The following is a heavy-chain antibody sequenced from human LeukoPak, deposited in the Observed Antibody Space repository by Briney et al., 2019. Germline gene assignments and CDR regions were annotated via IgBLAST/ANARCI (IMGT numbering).Heavy chain of an antibody. Sequence: PGGSLRLSCEASGLTFSNYWMHWVRQAPGEGLVWVSRINGDGRHIAYADSVKGRFTISRDNAKNTLYLQMNSLRAEYTAVYYCEPTYYYGSVISNWGQGTLVTVP. CDR2: INGDGRHI. V-gene: IGHV3-74*01. CDR3: EPTYYYGSVISN. J-gene: IGHJ4*02. D-gene: IGHD3-10*01. CDR1: GLTFSNYW.